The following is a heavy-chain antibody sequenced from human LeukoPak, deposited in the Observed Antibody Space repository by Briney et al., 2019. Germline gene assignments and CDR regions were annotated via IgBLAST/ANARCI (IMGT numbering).Heavy chain of an antibody. D-gene: IGHD3-10*01. Sequence: SETLSLTCTVSGGSISSYYWSWIRQPPGKGLEWIGYIYYSGSTYYNPSLKSRVTISVDTSKNQFSLKLSSVTAADTAVYYCARDPQTYCYGSGSYLDVWGKGTTVTVFS. J-gene: IGHJ6*04. CDR3: ARDPQTYCYGSGSYLDV. CDR1: GGSISSYY. CDR2: IYYSGST. V-gene: IGHV4-59*12.